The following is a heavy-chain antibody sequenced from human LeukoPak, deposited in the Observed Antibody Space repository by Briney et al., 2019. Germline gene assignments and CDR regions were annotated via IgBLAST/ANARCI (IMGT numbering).Heavy chain of an antibody. CDR2: ISYDGSNK. V-gene: IGHV3-30*03. D-gene: IGHD2-2*01. CDR1: GFTFSSCG. CDR3: ARESEGGTGTSCPDY. J-gene: IGHJ4*02. Sequence: GRSLRLSCAASGFTFSSCGMHWVRQAPGKGLEWVAVISYDGSNKYYADSVKGRFTISRDNSKNTLFLEMNSLRAEDTAVYYCARESEGGTGTSCPDYWGQGTLVTVSS.